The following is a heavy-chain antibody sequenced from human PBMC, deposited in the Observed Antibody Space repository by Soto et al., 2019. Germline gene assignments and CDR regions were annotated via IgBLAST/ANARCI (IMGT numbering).Heavy chain of an antibody. Sequence: ASVKVSCKASGGTFSSYTISWVRQAPGQGLEWMGRIITILGIANYAQKFQGRVTITADNSKNTLYLQINSLRVEDTAVYYCVRGPCGDCWNNDYWGQGTQVTVSS. CDR3: VRGPCGDCWNNDY. J-gene: IGHJ4*02. CDR2: IITILGIA. V-gene: IGHV1-69*02. CDR1: GGTFSSYT. D-gene: IGHD2-21*02.